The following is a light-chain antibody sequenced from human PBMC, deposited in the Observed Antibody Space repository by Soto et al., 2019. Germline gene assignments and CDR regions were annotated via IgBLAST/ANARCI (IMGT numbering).Light chain of an antibody. V-gene: IGKV3-20*01. CDR1: QSVTRNS. J-gene: IGKJ1*01. CDR3: QQYGSSPPWT. Sequence: EIVLTQSPGTLSLSPGERATLSCRPIQSVTRNSLAWHQQNPGQAPRLLIYGASSRATGIPDRFSGSGSGTDFTFTITRLEPDDFAVYYCQQYGSSPPWTFGQGPRWKSN. CDR2: GAS.